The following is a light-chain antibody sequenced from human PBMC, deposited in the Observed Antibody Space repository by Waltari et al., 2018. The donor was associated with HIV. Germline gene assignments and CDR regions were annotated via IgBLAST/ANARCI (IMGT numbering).Light chain of an antibody. CDR2: KTS. V-gene: IGKV1-5*03. Sequence: DIQMTQSPSTLSASVGARVTTTCRSSQSISTWLAWYQQQPGRAPKLLIYKTSSLHSGVPSSFSGSGSGTEFSLTISSLQPDDFTTYYCQQYHSYSLTFGQGTRLEMK. J-gene: IGKJ5*01. CDR3: QQYHSYSLT. CDR1: QSISTW.